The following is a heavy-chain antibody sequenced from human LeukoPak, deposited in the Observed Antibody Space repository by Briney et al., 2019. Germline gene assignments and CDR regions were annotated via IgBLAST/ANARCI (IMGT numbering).Heavy chain of an antibody. Sequence: ASVKVSCKASGYTFTGYYMHWVRQAPGQGLEWMGWINPNSGGTNYAQKFQGRVTMTRDTSISTAYMELSRLRSDDTAVYYCARDQKDYDILTGYYRFDPWGQGTPVTVSS. V-gene: IGHV1-2*02. CDR3: ARDQKDYDILTGYYRFDP. D-gene: IGHD3-9*01. CDR2: INPNSGGT. J-gene: IGHJ5*02. CDR1: GYTFTGYY.